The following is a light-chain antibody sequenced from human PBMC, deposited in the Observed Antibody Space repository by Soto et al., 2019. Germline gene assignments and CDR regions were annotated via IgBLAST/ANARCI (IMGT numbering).Light chain of an antibody. CDR1: QSVSSSS. Sequence: EIVLTQSPGTLSLSPGERATLSCRASQSVSSSSLAWYQHKRGQAPRLLIHGASSRATSIPDRFSGSGSGTDFTLTISRLEPEDFAVYYCQQYGGSPRTFGQGTKVEVK. J-gene: IGKJ1*01. V-gene: IGKV3-20*01. CDR2: GAS. CDR3: QQYGGSPRT.